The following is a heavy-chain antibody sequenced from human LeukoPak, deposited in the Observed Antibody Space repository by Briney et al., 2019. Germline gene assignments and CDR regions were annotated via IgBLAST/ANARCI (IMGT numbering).Heavy chain of an antibody. CDR3: ARDPLVGYGDYSDY. D-gene: IGHD4-17*01. V-gene: IGHV3-30*04. CDR2: ISYDGDTK. Sequence: GGSLRLSCAASGFTFSNYAMHWVRQAPGKGLEWVAVISYDGDTKYYATSVKGRFTISRDNSKNTLFLQIYSLRPEDTAMYYCARDPLVGYGDYSDYWGQGTLVTVSS. CDR1: GFTFSNYA. J-gene: IGHJ4*02.